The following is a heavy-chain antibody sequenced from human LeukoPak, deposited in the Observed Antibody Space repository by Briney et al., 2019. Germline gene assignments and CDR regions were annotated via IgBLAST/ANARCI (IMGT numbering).Heavy chain of an antibody. D-gene: IGHD2-21*02. Sequence: GGSLRLSCAASGFTFGSYGMNWVRQAPGKGPEWISYISRSGATIHYADSVKGRFTISRDNAKNSLYLQMSSLGAEDTAIYYCSRDRGGGDIYFDYWGQGTLVTVSS. V-gene: IGHV3-48*03. CDR3: SRDRGGGDIYFDY. CDR1: GFTFGSYG. J-gene: IGHJ4*02. CDR2: ISRSGATI.